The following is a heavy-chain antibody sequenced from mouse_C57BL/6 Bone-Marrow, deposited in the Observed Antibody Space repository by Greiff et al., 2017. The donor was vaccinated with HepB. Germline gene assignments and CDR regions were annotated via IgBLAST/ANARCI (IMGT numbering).Heavy chain of an antibody. D-gene: IGHD3-2*02. J-gene: IGHJ4*01. CDR1: GFTFSSYG. Sequence: EVQGVESGGDLVKPGGSLKLSCAASGFTFSSYGMSWVRQTPDKRLEWVATISSGGSYTYYPDSVKGRFTISRDNAKNTLYLQMSSLKSEDTAMYYCARRIRQLRLPPLAKDYWGQGTSVTVSS. CDR2: ISSGGSYT. V-gene: IGHV5-6*01. CDR3: ARRIRQLRLPPLAKDY.